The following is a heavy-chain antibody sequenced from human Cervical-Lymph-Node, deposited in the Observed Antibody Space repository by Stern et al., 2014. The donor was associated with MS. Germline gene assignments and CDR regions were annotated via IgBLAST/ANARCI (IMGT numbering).Heavy chain of an antibody. CDR2: INTNTGNS. D-gene: IGHD5-18*01. CDR1: GYTFPNYP. Sequence: VQLVESGSELKKPGASVKVSCKASGYTFPNYPINWVRQAPGHGLAWMGWINTNTGNSTYAQGFTGRFVFSLDTSVSTAYLQISSLKAEDTAVYYCARDFVDTAMVTRSDYFDCWGQGTLVTVSS. V-gene: IGHV7-4-1*02. J-gene: IGHJ4*02. CDR3: ARDFVDTAMVTRSDYFDC.